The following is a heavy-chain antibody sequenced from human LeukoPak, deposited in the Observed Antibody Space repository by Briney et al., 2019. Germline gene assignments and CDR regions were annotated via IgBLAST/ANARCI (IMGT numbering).Heavy chain of an antibody. CDR3: ARDKPRWLQRTKDWYFDL. CDR1: GGSTSSYY. D-gene: IGHD5-24*01. CDR2: IYYSGST. J-gene: IGHJ2*01. V-gene: IGHV4-59*01. Sequence: PSETLSLTCTVSGGSTSSYYWSWIRQPPGKGLEWIGYIYYSGSTNYNPSLKSRVTISVDTSKNQFSLKLSSVTAADTAVYYCARDKPRWLQRTKDWYFDLWGRGTLVTVSS.